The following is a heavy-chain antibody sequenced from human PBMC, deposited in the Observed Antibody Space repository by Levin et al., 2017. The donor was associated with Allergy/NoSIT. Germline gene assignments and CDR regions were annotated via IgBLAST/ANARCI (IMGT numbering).Heavy chain of an antibody. J-gene: IGHJ4*02. CDR3: ARGVLRTGTSRAFDY. Sequence: SQTLSLTCAVSGGSISSSNWWSWVRQPPGKGLEWIGEIYHSGSTNYNPSLKSRVTISVDKSKNQFSLKLSSVTAADTAVYYCARGVLRTGTSRAFDYWGQGTLVTVSS. CDR1: GGSISSSNW. V-gene: IGHV4-4*02. CDR2: IYHSGST. D-gene: IGHD1-7*01.